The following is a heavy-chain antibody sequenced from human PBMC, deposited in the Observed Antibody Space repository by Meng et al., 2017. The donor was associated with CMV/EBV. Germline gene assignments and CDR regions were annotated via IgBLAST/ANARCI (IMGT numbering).Heavy chain of an antibody. CDR1: GFTFSSYS. CDR2: ISSSSSYI. Sequence: SISCAASGFTFSSYSMNWVRQAPGKGLEWVSSISSSSSYIYYADSVKGRFTISRDNAKNSLYLQMNSLRAEDTAVYYCARDRGGDIAPYYYYGMDVWGQGTTVTVSS. J-gene: IGHJ6*02. V-gene: IGHV3-21*01. D-gene: IGHD2-15*01. CDR3: ARDRGGDIAPYYYYGMDV.